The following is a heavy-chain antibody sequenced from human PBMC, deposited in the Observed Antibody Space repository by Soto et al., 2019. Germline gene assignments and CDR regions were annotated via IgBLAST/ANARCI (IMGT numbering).Heavy chain of an antibody. CDR2: TNTYNGIT. V-gene: IGHV1-18*01. CDR3: ASGYDDGY. J-gene: IGHJ4*02. CDR1: GYTFTSYG. Sequence: QVQLVQSGAEVKKPGASVKVSCKASGYTFTSYGISWVRQAPGQGLEWMGWTNTYNGITKYAQKFQDRVTMTTDTSTSTAYLELRSLRSDDTAVYYCASGYDDGYWGQGTLVTVSS. D-gene: IGHD3-22*01.